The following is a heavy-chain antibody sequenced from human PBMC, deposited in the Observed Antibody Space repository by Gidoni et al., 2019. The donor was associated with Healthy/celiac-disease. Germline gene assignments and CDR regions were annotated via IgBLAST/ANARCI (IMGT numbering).Heavy chain of an antibody. CDR2: IYYSGST. Sequence: QVQLQESGPGLVKPSETLSLTCTVSGGSISSYYWSWIRQPPGKGLEWIGYIYYSGSTNYNPSLKSRVTISVDTSKNQFSLKLSSVTAADTAVYYCARHKNFVTDAFDIWGQGTMVTVSS. V-gene: IGHV4-59*08. J-gene: IGHJ3*02. CDR1: GGSISSYY. CDR3: ARHKNFVTDAFDI.